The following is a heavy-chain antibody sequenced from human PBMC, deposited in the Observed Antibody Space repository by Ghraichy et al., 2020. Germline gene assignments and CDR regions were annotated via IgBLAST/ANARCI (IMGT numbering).Heavy chain of an antibody. CDR2: INHSGST. CDR1: GGSFSGYY. CDR3: AIPSEGGGPYYYGMDV. D-gene: IGHD3-16*01. V-gene: IGHV4-34*01. J-gene: IGHJ6*02. Sequence: SETLSLTCAVYGGSFSGYYWSWIRQPPGKGLEWIGEINHSGSTNYNPSLKSRVTISVDTSKNQFSLKLSSVTAADTAVYYCAIPSEGGGPYYYGMDVWGQGTTVTVSS.